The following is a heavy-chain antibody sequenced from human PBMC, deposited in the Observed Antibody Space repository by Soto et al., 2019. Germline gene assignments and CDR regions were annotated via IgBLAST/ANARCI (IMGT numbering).Heavy chain of an antibody. CDR3: ARVPDYSETTRYFYLAT. V-gene: IGHV4-31*03. J-gene: IGHJ5*02. D-gene: IGHD3-22*01. CDR2: IFYSGTT. CDR1: GGSISSGGYY. Sequence: ASETLSLTCTVSGGSISSGGYYWSWIRQHPGKGLEWIGYIFYSGTTYYNPSLKSRVTISVDTSKNQFSLKLSSVTAADTAVYYCARVPDYSETTRYFYLATWGQGILVTVSS.